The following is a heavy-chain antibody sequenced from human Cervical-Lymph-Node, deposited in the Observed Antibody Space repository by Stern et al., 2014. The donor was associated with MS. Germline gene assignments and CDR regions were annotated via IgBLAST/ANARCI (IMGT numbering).Heavy chain of an antibody. Sequence: QVQLLQPGAEVKKPGASVQVSCKPSGFTFSNYYVHWLRQAPGQRPEWMGRISPKNGDTNYAPKFQGRVTMTRDTSVGLVSLEVTRLRLDDTAIYYRAENMDVWGQGTTVTVSS. CDR2: ISPKNGDT. CDR3: AENMDV. J-gene: IGHJ6*02. V-gene: IGHV1-2*02. CDR1: GFTFSNYY.